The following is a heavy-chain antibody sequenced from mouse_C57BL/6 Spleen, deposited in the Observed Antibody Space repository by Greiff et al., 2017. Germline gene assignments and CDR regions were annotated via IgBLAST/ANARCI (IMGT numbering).Heavy chain of an antibody. Sequence: QVQLQQPGAELVMPGASVKLSCKASGYTFTSYWMHWVKQRPGQGLEWIGEIDPSDSYTNYNQKFKGKSTLTVDKSSSTAYMQLSSLTSEDSAVYYCARDHYGKRYFEVWGTGTTVTVSS. CDR2: IDPSDSYT. CDR3: ARDHYGKRYFEV. V-gene: IGHV1-69*01. CDR1: GYTFTSYW. D-gene: IGHD1-1*01. J-gene: IGHJ1*03.